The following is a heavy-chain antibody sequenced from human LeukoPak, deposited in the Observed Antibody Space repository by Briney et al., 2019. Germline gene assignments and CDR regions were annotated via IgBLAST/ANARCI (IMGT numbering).Heavy chain of an antibody. CDR3: ARDGLQGSYDSSGFFDY. Sequence: GGSLRLSCAASGFTFSSYNMNWVRQAPGKGLEWVSSISGSSSFISYADSVKGRFTISRDNAKNSLYLQMNSLRAEDTAVYYCARDGLQGSYDSSGFFDYWGQGTLVTVSS. CDR2: ISGSSSFI. CDR1: GFTFSSYN. J-gene: IGHJ4*02. V-gene: IGHV3-21*01. D-gene: IGHD3-22*01.